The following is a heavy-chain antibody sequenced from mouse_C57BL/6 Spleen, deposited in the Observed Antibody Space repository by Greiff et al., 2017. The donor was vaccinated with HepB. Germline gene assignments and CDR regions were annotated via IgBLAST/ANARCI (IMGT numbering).Heavy chain of an antibody. CDR3: ARGERYGSSWFAY. V-gene: IGHV5-17*01. CDR2: ISSGSSTI. CDR1: GFTFSDYG. D-gene: IGHD1-1*01. J-gene: IGHJ3*01. Sequence: ESGGGLVKPGGSLKLSCAASGFTFSDYGMHWVRQAPEKGLEWVAYISSGSSTIYYADTVKGRFTISRDNAKNTLFLQMTSLRSEDTAMYYCARGERYGSSWFAYWGQGTLVTVSA.